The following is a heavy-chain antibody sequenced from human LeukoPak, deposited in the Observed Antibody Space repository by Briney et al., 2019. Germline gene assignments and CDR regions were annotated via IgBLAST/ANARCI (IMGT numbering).Heavy chain of an antibody. J-gene: IGHJ6*03. CDR3: ARGGSRYYYYMDV. CDR2: INYSGST. CDR1: GGSISSSSYY. V-gene: IGHV4-39*01. Sequence: PSETLSLTCTVSGGSISSSSYYWGWIRQPPGKGLEWIGTINYSGSTYYNPSLRSRVTVSVDTSKNQFSLKLSSVTAADTAVYYCARGGSRYYYYMDVWGKGTTVTISS.